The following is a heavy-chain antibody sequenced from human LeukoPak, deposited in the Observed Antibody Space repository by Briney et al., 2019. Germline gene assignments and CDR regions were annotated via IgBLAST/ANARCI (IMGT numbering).Heavy chain of an antibody. V-gene: IGHV4-59*01. J-gene: IGHJ6*02. Sequence: SETLSLPWTVSGGSINNYYWSWIRQPPGKGLEWIGYIYYSGSTNYNPSLKSRVTISIYTSKNQFSLKLSSVTAADTAVYYCARLGVRDYYYYYGMDVWGQGTTVTVSS. D-gene: IGHD3-10*02. CDR1: GGSINNYY. CDR3: ARLGVRDYYYYYGMDV. CDR2: IYYSGST.